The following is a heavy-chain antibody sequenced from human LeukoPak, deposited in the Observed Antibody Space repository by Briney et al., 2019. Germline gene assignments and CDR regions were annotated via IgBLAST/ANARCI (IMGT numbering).Heavy chain of an antibody. J-gene: IGHJ4*02. CDR1: GFTLSDYY. Sequence: TGGSLRLSCAASGFTLSDYYMSWIRQAPGKGLEWVSYISKSGTSTKYADSVKGRFSISRDNAKQSLYLQLNSLTAEDTAVYYCARVRSSGSPLDYWGQGTLVTVSS. V-gene: IGHV3-11*05. CDR3: ARVRSSGSPLDY. D-gene: IGHD3-10*01. CDR2: ISKSGTST.